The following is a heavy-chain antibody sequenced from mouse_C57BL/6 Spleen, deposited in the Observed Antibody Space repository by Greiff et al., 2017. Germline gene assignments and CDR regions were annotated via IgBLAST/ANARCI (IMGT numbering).Heavy chain of an antibody. V-gene: IGHV1-59*01. Sequence: QVQLQQPGAELVRPGTSVKLSCKASGYTFTSYWMHWVKQRPGQGLEWIGVIDPSDSYTNYNQKFKGKATLTVDTSSSTAYMQLSSLTSEDSAVYYCARNELFDYWGQGTTLTVSS. CDR3: ARNELFDY. CDR1: GYTFTSYW. J-gene: IGHJ2*01. CDR2: IDPSDSYT.